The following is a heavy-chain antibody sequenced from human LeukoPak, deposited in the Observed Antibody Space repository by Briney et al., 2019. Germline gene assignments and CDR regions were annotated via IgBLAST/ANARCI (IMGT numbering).Heavy chain of an antibody. D-gene: IGHD4-17*01. CDR3: AKAHTVTTLYWFDP. CDR2: ISSNGGKT. J-gene: IGHJ5*02. V-gene: IGHV3-64*04. Sequence: GGSLRLSCSVSGFTFSAYTMHWVRQAPGRGLKYVSSISSNGGKTYYADSVKGRFTISRDNSKNTLYLQMNSLRGADTAVYYCAKAHTVTTLYWFDPWGQGTLVTVSS. CDR1: GFTFSAYT.